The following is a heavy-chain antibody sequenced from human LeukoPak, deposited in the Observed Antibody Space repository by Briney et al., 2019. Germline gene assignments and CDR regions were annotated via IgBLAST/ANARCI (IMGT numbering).Heavy chain of an antibody. D-gene: IGHD1-26*01. CDR1: GYTFTSYD. CDR2: MNPDSGNT. Sequence: ASVKVSCKASGYTFTSYDINWVRQATGQGLEWMGWMNPDSGNTGYAQKFQGRVTMTRNTSISTAYMELSSLRSEDTAVYHCATWGFTQRNNWFDPWGQGTLVTVSS. V-gene: IGHV1-8*01. J-gene: IGHJ5*02. CDR3: ATWGFTQRNNWFDP.